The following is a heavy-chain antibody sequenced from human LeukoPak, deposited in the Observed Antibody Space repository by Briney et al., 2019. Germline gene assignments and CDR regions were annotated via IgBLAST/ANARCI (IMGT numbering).Heavy chain of an antibody. Sequence: SETLSLTCTVSGGSISTYYWSWIRQPAGKGLEWIGRMWTSGSTNYNPSLKSRVTISIDTSKNQFSLKLSSLTAADTAIYYCARGIESYGDYGYWGQGILVTVSS. D-gene: IGHD4-17*01. J-gene: IGHJ4*02. CDR2: MWTSGST. CDR1: GGSISTYY. V-gene: IGHV4-4*07. CDR3: ARGIESYGDYGY.